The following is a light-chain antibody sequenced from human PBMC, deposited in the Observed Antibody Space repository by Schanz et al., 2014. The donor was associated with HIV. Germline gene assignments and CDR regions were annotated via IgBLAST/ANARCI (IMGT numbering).Light chain of an antibody. CDR3: QQYGSPPYT. CDR1: QSFSSSY. CDR2: GAS. J-gene: IGKJ2*01. V-gene: IGKV3-20*01. Sequence: EIVLTQSPGTLSLSPGERATLSCRASQSFSSSYLAWYQQKVGQAPRLLIYGASTRATGIPDRFSGSGSGTDFTLTISRLEPEDFAVYYCQQYGSPPYTFGQGTKLEIK.